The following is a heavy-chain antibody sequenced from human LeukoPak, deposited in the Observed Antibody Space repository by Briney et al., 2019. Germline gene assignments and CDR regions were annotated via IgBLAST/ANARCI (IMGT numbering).Heavy chain of an antibody. D-gene: IGHD3-22*01. J-gene: IGHJ4*02. V-gene: IGHV3-66*01. Sequence: GGSLRLSCAASGFTVSSNYMSWVRQAPGKGLEWVSVIYSGGTTYYADSVKGRFTISRDNSKNTLYLQMSSLRAEDTAVYYCASTYSYDSSGYYPFDYWGQGTLVTVPS. CDR2: IYSGGTT. CDR3: ASTYSYDSSGYYPFDY. CDR1: GFTVSSNY.